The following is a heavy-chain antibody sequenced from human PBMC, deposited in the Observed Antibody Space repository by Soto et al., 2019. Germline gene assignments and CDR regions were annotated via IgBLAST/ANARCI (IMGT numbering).Heavy chain of an antibody. CDR2: IIPIFGTA. CDR1: GGTFSSYA. D-gene: IGHD6-19*01. V-gene: IGHV1-69*13. CDR3: ARGRLNRYSSEYYFDY. Sequence: GASVKVSCKASGGTFSSYAISWVRQAPGQGLELMGGIIPIFGTANYAQKFQGRVTITADESTSTAYMELSSLRSEDTAVYYCARGRLNRYSSEYYFDYWGQGTLVTVYS. J-gene: IGHJ4*02.